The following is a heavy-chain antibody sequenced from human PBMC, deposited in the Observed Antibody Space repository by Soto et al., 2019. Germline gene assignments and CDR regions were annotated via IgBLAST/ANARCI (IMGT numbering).Heavy chain of an antibody. CDR3: PRGVTDNYDSSGYYFDY. CDR1: GGTFSSYV. Sequence: GASVKVSCKASGGTFSSYVISWVRQAPGEGLEWMGGIIPIFGTANYAQKCQGRVTITADDSTSTANMDLSSLRSEDTAVYYCPRGVTDNYDSSGYYFDYWGQGTLVTVSS. J-gene: IGHJ4*02. D-gene: IGHD3-22*01. CDR2: IIPIFGTA. V-gene: IGHV1-69*13.